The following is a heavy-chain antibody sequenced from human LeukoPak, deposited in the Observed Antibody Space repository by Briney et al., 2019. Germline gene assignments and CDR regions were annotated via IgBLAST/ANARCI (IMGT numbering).Heavy chain of an antibody. CDR3: AREESYYDYVWGSYRPYYFDY. Sequence: GGSLRLSCAASGFTFSSYSMNWVRRAPGKGLEWVSSISSSSSYIYYADSVKGRFTISRDNAKNSLYLQMNSLRAEDTAVYYCAREESYYDYVWGSYRPYYFDYWGQGTLVTVSS. CDR1: GFTFSSYS. V-gene: IGHV3-21*01. D-gene: IGHD3-16*02. J-gene: IGHJ4*02. CDR2: ISSSSSYI.